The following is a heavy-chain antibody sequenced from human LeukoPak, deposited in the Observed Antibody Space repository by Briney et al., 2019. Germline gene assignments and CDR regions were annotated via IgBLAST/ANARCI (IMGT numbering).Heavy chain of an antibody. J-gene: IGHJ4*02. Sequence: PGGSLRLSCAASGFTFSSYSMNWVRQAPGRGLEWVSYISSSSSTIYYADSVKGRFTISRDNAKNSLYLQMNSLRAEDTAVYYCVASTGYSSSWFYLDYWGQGTLVTVSS. CDR3: VASTGYSSSWFYLDY. CDR1: GFTFSSYS. CDR2: ISSSSSTI. V-gene: IGHV3-48*01. D-gene: IGHD6-13*01.